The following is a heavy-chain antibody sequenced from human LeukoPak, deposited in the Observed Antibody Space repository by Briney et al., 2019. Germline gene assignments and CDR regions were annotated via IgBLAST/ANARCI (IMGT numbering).Heavy chain of an antibody. Sequence: PSETLSLTCTVSGGSISSSAYYWSWIRQHPGKGLEWIGYIYYSGITYYNPSLKSRVTISVDTSKNQFSLKLSSVAAADTAVYYCARGKTYYDISKDAFDIWGQGTMVTVSS. D-gene: IGHD3-22*01. CDR1: GGSISSSAYY. J-gene: IGHJ3*02. CDR2: IYYSGIT. V-gene: IGHV4-31*03. CDR3: ARGKTYYDISKDAFDI.